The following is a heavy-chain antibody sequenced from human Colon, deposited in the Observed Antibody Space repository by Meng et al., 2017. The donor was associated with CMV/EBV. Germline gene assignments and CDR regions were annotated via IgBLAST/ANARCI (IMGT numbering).Heavy chain of an antibody. Sequence: ASVKVSCKASGYTFTSYGISWVRQAPGQGLDWIGWINCNSGATQYAQEFQGRVTMTRDTSIATVYMDLSSLTSDDTAVYYCVTYSGSSRGFGPWGQGTLVTVSS. CDR3: VTYSGSSRGFGP. CDR1: GYTFTSYG. J-gene: IGHJ5*02. CDR2: INCNSGAT. V-gene: IGHV1-2*02. D-gene: IGHD1-26*01.